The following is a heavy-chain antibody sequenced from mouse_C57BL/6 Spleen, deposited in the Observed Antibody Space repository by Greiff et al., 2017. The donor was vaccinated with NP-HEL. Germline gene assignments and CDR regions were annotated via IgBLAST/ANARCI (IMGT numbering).Heavy chain of an antibody. Sequence: QVQLQQSGAELARPGASVKMSCKASGYTFTSYTMHWVKQRPGQGLEWIGYINPSSGYTKYNQKFKDKATLTADKSSSTAYMQLSSLTSEDSAVYYCARTHYYGSSYRAMDYWGQGTSVTVSS. CDR1: GYTFTSYT. CDR2: INPSSGYT. J-gene: IGHJ4*01. CDR3: ARTHYYGSSYRAMDY. D-gene: IGHD1-1*01. V-gene: IGHV1-4*01.